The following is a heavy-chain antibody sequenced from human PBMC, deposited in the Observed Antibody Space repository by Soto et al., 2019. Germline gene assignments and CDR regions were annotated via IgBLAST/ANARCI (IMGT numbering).Heavy chain of an antibody. V-gene: IGHV4-39*01. Sequence: SETLSLTCTVSGGSITVDSISRNTYYSGWMRQPPGKGLEWIASFFIGGNTYYNPFLKSRVTTSVDTSKNQFSLKLSSVTAADTAVYFCARRYGLNIDANYWGQGILVTVSS. D-gene: IGHD3-16*01. CDR2: FFIGGNT. CDR3: ARRYGLNIDANY. CDR1: GGSITVDSISRNTYY. J-gene: IGHJ4*02.